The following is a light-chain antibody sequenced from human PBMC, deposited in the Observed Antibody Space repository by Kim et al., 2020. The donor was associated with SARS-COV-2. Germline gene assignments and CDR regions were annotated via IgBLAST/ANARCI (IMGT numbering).Light chain of an antibody. V-gene: IGKV1-27*01. J-gene: IGKJ1*01. CDR3: QKYDSAPWT. CDR2: GAS. Sequence: DIQMTQSPSSLSASVGDRVTITCRASQGINNYLAWYQQKPGKAPTLLIYGASSLHSGVPSRFSGSGSGTDFTLTISSLQPEDVGTYYCQKYDSAPWTFGHGTKVDIK. CDR1: QGINNY.